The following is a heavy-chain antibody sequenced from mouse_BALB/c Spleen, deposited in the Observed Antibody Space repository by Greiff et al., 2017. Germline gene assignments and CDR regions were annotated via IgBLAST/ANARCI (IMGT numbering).Heavy chain of an antibody. Sequence: VQLVESGPGLVAPSQSLSITCTVSGFSLTSYGVHWVRQPPGKGLEWLGVIWAGGSTNYNSALMSRLSISKDNSKSQVFLKMNSLQTDDTAMYYCARDMITAWFAYWGQGTLVTVSA. D-gene: IGHD2-4*01. CDR1: GFSLTSYG. CDR2: IWAGGST. V-gene: IGHV2-9*02. CDR3: ARDMITAWFAY. J-gene: IGHJ3*01.